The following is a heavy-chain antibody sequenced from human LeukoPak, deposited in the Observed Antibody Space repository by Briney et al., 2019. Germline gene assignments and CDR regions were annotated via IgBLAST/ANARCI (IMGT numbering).Heavy chain of an antibody. J-gene: IGHJ3*02. CDR2: IYYSGST. Sequence: SETLSLTCTVSGGSISSGSHYWGWIRQPPGKGLEWIATIYYSGSTYYSPSLKSRVTISVDTSKNQFSLKLSSVTAADTAVYYCAGYCTSTSCYGGDAFDIWGQGTMVTVSS. D-gene: IGHD2-2*01. V-gene: IGHV4-39*01. CDR3: AGYCTSTSCYGGDAFDI. CDR1: GGSISSGSHY.